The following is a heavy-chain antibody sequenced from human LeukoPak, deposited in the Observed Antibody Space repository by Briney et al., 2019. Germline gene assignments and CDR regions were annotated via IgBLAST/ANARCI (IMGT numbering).Heavy chain of an antibody. D-gene: IGHD6-13*01. CDR1: GFTFSSYW. V-gene: IGHV3-7*01. CDR3: ARGSLSSSPSY. CDR2: IKQDGSEK. Sequence: PGGSLRLSCAASGFTFSSYWMSLVRQAPGKGLEWVANIKQDGSEKYYVDSVKGRFTISRDNAKNSLYLQMNSLRAEDTAVYYCARGSLSSSPSYWGQGTLVTVSS. J-gene: IGHJ4*02.